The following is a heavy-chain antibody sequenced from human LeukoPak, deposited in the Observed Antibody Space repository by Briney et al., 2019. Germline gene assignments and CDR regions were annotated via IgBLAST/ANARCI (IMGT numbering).Heavy chain of an antibody. CDR2: INPNSGGT. Sequence: GASVKVSCEASGFTFTAYHMHWVRQAPGQGLEWMGWINPNSGGTNYAQKFQGRVTMTRDTSISTAYMELGGLRSDDTAVYYCARGPHWDPHFDYWGQGTLVTVSS. CDR3: ARGPHWDPHFDY. V-gene: IGHV1-2*02. CDR1: GFTFTAYH. D-gene: IGHD7-27*01. J-gene: IGHJ4*02.